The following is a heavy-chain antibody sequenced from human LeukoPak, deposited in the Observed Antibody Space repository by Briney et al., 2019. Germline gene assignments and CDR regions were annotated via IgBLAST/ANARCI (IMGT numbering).Heavy chain of an antibody. CDR3: ARDLGGSYSSDAFDI. V-gene: IGHV3-74*01. J-gene: IGHJ3*02. Sequence: GGSLRLSCAASGFTFSSYSMNWVRQAPGKGLVWVSRINSDGSSTSYADSVKGRFTISRDNAKNTLYLQMNSLRAEGTAVYYCARDLGGSYSSDAFDIWGQGTMVTVSS. D-gene: IGHD1-26*01. CDR2: INSDGSST. CDR1: GFTFSSYS.